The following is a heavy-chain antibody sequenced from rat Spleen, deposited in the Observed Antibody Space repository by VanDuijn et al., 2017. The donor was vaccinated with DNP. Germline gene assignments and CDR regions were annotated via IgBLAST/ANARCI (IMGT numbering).Heavy chain of an antibody. CDR2: ISYDGGST. Sequence: EVQLVESGGGLVQPGRSMELSCAASGFTFSNYGMAWVRQAPKKGLEWVAYISYDGGSTYYRDSVKGRFTISRDNAKSTLYLQMDSLRSEDTATYYCTTGGWVLSDYWGQGVTVTVSS. V-gene: IGHV5-20*01. CDR3: TTGGWVLSDY. CDR1: GFTFSNYG. D-gene: IGHD1-7*01. J-gene: IGHJ2*01.